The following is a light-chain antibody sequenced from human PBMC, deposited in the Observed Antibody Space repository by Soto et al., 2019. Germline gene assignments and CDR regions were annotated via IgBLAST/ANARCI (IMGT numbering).Light chain of an antibody. V-gene: IGKV1-5*01. CDR3: QQYDNLPLT. CDR1: ESMSNC. CDR2: GAS. J-gene: IGKJ4*01. Sequence: DIQMTQSPSTLSASVGDRVTITCRASESMSNCLAWYQQKPGKAPKLLISGASSLQSGVPSRFGGSGSGTDFTFTISSLQPEDIATYYCQQYDNLPLTFGGGTKVDIK.